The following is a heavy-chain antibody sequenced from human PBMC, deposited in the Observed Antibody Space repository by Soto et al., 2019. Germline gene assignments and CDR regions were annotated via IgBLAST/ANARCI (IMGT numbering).Heavy chain of an antibody. J-gene: IGHJ6*02. CDR2: IIPILGIA. CDR1: GGTFSSYT. V-gene: IGHV1-69*08. Sequence: QVQLVQSGAEVKKPGSSVKVSCKASGGTFSSYTISWVRQAPGQGLEWMGRIIPILGIANYAQKFQGRVTITADKSTSTAYMELSSLRSEDTAVYYCARDDEIVVVPAPPYYYGMDVWGQGTTVTVSS. CDR3: ARDDEIVVVPAPPYYYGMDV. D-gene: IGHD2-21*02.